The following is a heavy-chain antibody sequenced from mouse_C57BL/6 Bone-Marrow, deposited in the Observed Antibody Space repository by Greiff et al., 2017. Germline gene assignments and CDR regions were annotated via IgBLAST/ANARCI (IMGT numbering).Heavy chain of an antibody. Sequence: LEESGAELARPGASVKMSCKASGYTFTSYTMHWVKQRPGHGLEWIGYINPSSGYTKYNQKFKDKATLTADKSSSTAYMQLSSLTSEDSAVYYCARTRFAYWGQGTLVTVSA. CDR1: GYTFTSYT. CDR2: INPSSGYT. J-gene: IGHJ3*01. CDR3: ARTRFAY. V-gene: IGHV1-4*01.